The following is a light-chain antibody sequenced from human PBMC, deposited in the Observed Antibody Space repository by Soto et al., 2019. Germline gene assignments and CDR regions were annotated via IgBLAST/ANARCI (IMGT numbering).Light chain of an antibody. V-gene: IGLV2-14*01. J-gene: IGLJ1*01. CDR2: EVS. CDR1: SSDVGGYNY. Sequence: QCALTQPASVCGSPGQSITISCTGTSSDVGGYNYVSWYQQHPGKAPKLMIYEVSNRPSGVSNRFSGSKSGNTASLTISGLQAEDEADYYCISYTSSSTLVFGTGTKVTVL. CDR3: ISYTSSSTLV.